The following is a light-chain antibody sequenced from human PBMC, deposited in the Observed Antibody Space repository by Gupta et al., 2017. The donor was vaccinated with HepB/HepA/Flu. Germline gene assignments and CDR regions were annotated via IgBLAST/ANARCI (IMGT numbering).Light chain of an antibody. V-gene: IGKV4-1*01. J-gene: IGKJ1*01. CDR1: QSVLHSSNNKNY. Sequence: DIVMTQSPDSLAVSLGERATINCKSSQSVLHSSNNKNYLAWYQQKPRQPPKLLIYGASTRESGVPDRFSGSGSGTEFTLTISSLQAEDVAVYYCQQYYSSPRTFGQGTKVEIK. CDR2: GAS. CDR3: QQYYSSPRT.